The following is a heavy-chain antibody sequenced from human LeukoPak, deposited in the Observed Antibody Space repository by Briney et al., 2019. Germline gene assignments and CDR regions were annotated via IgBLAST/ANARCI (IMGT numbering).Heavy chain of an antibody. D-gene: IGHD6-6*01. CDR1: GFTFSDYC. V-gene: IGHV3-11*04. CDR3: ARDRRYDSSSKLDY. Sequence: GGSLRLSCAASGFTFSDYCLSWVRQAPGKGLEWVSYIASDDRTIYYADSVKGRFTISRYNAKNSLYLQMNSLRAEDTAVYYCARDRRYDSSSKLDYWGQGSLVTVSS. J-gene: IGHJ4*02. CDR2: IASDDRTI.